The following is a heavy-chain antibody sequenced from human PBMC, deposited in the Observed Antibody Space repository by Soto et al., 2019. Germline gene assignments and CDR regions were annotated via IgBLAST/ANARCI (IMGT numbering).Heavy chain of an antibody. D-gene: IGHD2-2*01. CDR2: ISYDGSNK. V-gene: IGHV3-30-3*01. J-gene: IGHJ4*02. CDR3: AREDYSDIVVVPAANIDY. CDR1: GFTFSSYA. Sequence: GGSLRLSCAASGFTFSSYAMHWVRQAPGKGLEWVAVISYDGSNKYYADSVKGRFTISRDNSKNTLYLQMNSLRAEDTAVYYCAREDYSDIVVVPAANIDYWGQGTLVTVSS.